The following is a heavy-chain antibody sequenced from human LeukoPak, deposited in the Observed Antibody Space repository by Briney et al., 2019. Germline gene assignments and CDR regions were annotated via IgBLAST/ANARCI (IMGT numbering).Heavy chain of an antibody. J-gene: IGHJ4*02. CDR3: ARDRRYCSGSSCCSGVYD. V-gene: IGHV3-53*01. D-gene: IGHD2-15*01. CDR2: IYSGGST. CDR1: GFTVSSNY. Sequence: PGGSQRLSCAASGFTVSSNYMTWVRQAPGKGLEWVSVIYSGGSTYYGDSVKGRFTISRHNSKNTLYLQMNSLRAEDTAVYYCARDRRYCSGSSCCSGVYDWGQRTLVTVSS.